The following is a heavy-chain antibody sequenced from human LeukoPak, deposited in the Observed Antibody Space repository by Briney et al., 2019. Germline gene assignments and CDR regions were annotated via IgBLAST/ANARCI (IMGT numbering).Heavy chain of an antibody. CDR3: ARQVDTYFDY. CDR2: IYTSGST. V-gene: IGHV4-61*02. CDR1: GGSISSSSYY. Sequence: SETLSLTCTVSGGSISSSSYYWGWIRQPAGKGLEWIGRIYTSGSTNYNPSLKSRVAMSVDTSKNQFSLKLSSVTAADTAVYYCARQVDTYFDYWGQGTLVTVSS. J-gene: IGHJ4*02. D-gene: IGHD3-9*01.